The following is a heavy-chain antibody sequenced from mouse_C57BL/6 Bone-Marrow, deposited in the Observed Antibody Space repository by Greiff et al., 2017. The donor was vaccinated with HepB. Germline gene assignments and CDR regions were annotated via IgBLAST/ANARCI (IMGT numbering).Heavy chain of an antibody. J-gene: IGHJ3*01. D-gene: IGHD2-1*01. Sequence: VKLMESGAELVRPGTSVKVSCKASGYAFTNYLIEWVKQRPGQGLEWIGVINHGSGGTNYNEKFKGKATLTADKSSSTAYMQLSSLTSEDSAVYFCARAIYYGNSFAYWGQGTLVTVSA. CDR1: GYAFTNYL. V-gene: IGHV1-54*01. CDR2: INHGSGGT. CDR3: ARAIYYGNSFAY.